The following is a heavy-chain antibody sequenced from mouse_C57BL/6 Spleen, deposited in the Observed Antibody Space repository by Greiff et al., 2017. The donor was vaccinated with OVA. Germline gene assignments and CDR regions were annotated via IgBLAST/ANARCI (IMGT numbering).Heavy chain of an antibody. V-gene: IGHV1-80*01. J-gene: IGHJ4*01. CDR1: GYAFSSYW. D-gene: IGHD2-4*01. CDR2: IYPGDGDT. CDR3: ARFYDYDGYAMDY. Sequence: VQLQQSGAELVKPGASVKISCKASGYAFSSYWMNRVKQRPGKGLEWIGQIYPGDGDTNYNGKFKGKATLTADKSSSTAYMQLSSLTSEDSAVYFCARFYDYDGYAMDYWGQGTSVTVSS.